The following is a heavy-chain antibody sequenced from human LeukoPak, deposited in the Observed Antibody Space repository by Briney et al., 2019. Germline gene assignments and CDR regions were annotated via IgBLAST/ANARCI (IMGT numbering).Heavy chain of an antibody. J-gene: IGHJ3*02. CDR1: GGSISSYY. Sequence: SETLSLTCSVSGGSISSYYWSWIRQPAGKRLEWTGRFSTSETTNYNPSPKSRVTMSVDTSKNHFSLKLSSVTAADTAVYYCARQWSGGYYYDSSGYYSNAFDIWGQGTMVTVSS. CDR2: FSTSETT. CDR3: ARQWSGGYYYDSSGYYSNAFDI. D-gene: IGHD3-22*01. V-gene: IGHV4-4*07.